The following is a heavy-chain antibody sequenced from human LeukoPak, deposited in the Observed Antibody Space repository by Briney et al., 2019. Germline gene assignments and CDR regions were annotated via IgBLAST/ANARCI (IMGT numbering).Heavy chain of an antibody. CDR2: IYIGGNT. CDR1: EFTVSSNY. V-gene: IGHV3-53*01. Sequence: GGSLRLSCAASEFTVSSNYMHWVRRAPGKGLEWVSLIYIGGNTFYADSVKGRFTISRDNSKNTLYLQMNSLRAEDTAVYYCAREDGSGSYPGYYYGMDVWGQGTTVTVSS. D-gene: IGHD3-10*01. CDR3: AREDGSGSYPGYYYGMDV. J-gene: IGHJ6*02.